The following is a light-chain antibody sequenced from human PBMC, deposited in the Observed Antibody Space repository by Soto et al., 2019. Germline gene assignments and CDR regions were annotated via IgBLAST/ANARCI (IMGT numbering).Light chain of an antibody. Sequence: DIQMTQSPSSLSASVGDRVTITCRASQSISSYLNWYQQKPGKAPKLLIYAAPSLQSGVPSRFSGSGSGTDFTLTISSLQPEDFATYYCQQSYSTPLPFGGETKVDIK. J-gene: IGKJ4*01. CDR2: AAP. V-gene: IGKV1-39*01. CDR3: QQSYSTPLP. CDR1: QSISSY.